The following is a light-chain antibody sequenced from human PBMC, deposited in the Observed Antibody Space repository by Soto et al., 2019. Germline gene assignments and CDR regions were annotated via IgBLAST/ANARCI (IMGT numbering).Light chain of an antibody. V-gene: IGKV3-20*01. CDR1: QSVSTRS. CDR2: GAS. J-gene: IGKJ1*01. CDR3: QQYDSSPRT. Sequence: EIVLTQSPGTLSLSPGERATLSCRASQSVSTRSLAWYQQKPGQAPRLLISGASSRAADIPDRFSGSGSGKAFTLTINRLEPEDFAVYYCQQYDSSPRTFGQGTKVE.